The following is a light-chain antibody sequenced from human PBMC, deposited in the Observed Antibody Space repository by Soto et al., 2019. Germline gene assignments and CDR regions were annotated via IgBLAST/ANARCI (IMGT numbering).Light chain of an antibody. J-gene: IGKJ4*01. V-gene: IGKV3-20*01. CDR1: QSVGGSL. CDR3: QQYGSSPS. CDR2: GAS. Sequence: EIVLTQSPGTLSLSPGESATLSCRASQSVGGSLVAWYQQRPGQAPRVVIYGASSRATGIPDRFSGSGSGTDFTLTINGLEAEDFAVYFCQQYGSSPSFGGGTKVEIK.